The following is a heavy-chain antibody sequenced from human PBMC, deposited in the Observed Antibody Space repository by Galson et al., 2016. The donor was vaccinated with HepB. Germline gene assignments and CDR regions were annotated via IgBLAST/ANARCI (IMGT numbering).Heavy chain of an antibody. J-gene: IGHJ6*02. CDR1: GGTFSSYA. D-gene: IGHD5-24*01. CDR3: ARVRDGYNKYYHYGLDV. CDR2: IIPLYGTT. V-gene: IGHV1-69*13. Sequence: SVKVSCKASGGTFSSYAMNWARLAPGQGLEWMGGIIPLYGTTNYAQKFQGRVTITADESTSTAYMELSSLRSEDTAVYYCARVRDGYNKYYHYGLDVWDQGTTVTVSS.